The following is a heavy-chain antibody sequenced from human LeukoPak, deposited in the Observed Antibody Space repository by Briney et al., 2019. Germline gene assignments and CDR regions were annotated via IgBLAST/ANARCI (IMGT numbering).Heavy chain of an antibody. J-gene: IGHJ6*02. CDR2: ISYDGSNK. Sequence: GRSLRLSCAASGSTFSSYAMHWVRQAPGKGLEWVAVISYDGSNKYYADSVKGRFTISRDNSKNTPYLQMNSLRAEDTAVYYCARDLAAASIKGTGYYYYYGMDVWGQGTTVTVSS. V-gene: IGHV3-30*04. D-gene: IGHD2-15*01. CDR3: ARDLAAASIKGTGYYYYYGMDV. CDR1: GSTFSSYA.